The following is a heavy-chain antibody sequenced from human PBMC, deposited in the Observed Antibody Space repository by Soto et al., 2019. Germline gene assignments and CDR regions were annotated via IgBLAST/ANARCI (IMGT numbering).Heavy chain of an antibody. CDR2: VDPNSGGT. V-gene: IGHV1-2*04. D-gene: IGHD1-26*01. CDR3: GAGKGAPYY. CDR1: GNVFNGYY. J-gene: IGHJ4*02. Sequence: ASVKVSCKASGNVFNGYYIHWVRQAPGQGLQWMGWVDPNSGGTNIAQKFQNWVTLTWDTSITTAYMELRRVESDDTAVYYCGAGKGAPYYWGQGTLVTVSS.